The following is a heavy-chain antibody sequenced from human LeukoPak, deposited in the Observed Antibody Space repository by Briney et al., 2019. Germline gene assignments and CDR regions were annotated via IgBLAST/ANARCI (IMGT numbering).Heavy chain of an antibody. CDR3: ATDLRYAKSWFDP. D-gene: IGHD5-12*01. V-gene: IGHV1-18*01. CDR1: GYTFNNYG. Sequence: ASVKVSCKASGYTFNNYGISWVRQAPGQGLEWMGWVSSYNGDTNYAQKFQGRVTMTEDTSTDTAYMELSSLRSEDTAVYYCATDLRYAKSWFDPWGQGTLVTVSS. CDR2: VSSYNGDT. J-gene: IGHJ5*02.